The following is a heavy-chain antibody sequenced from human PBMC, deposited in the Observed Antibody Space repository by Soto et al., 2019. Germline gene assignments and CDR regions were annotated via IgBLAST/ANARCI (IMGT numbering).Heavy chain of an antibody. CDR1: GFTFGSYW. J-gene: IGHJ5*02. D-gene: IGHD6-13*01. CDR2: IKMDASEK. V-gene: IGHV3-7*03. CDR3: AKDSDSSSWYANWFDP. Sequence: LRLSCAASGFTFGSYWMSWVRQAPGKGLEWLATIKMDASEKKYVDSVKGRFTMSRDNAKNTLYLQMNSLRAEDTAVYYCAKDSDSSSWYANWFDPWGQGTLVTVSS.